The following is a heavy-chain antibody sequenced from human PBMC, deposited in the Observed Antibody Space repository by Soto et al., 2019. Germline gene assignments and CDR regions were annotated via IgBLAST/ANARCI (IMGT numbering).Heavy chain of an antibody. D-gene: IGHD1-1*01. CDR1: GGSISSYY. CDR2: IYYSGST. CDR3: ARTLDDYYFYYGIDV. Sequence: SETLSLTCTVSGGSISSYYWSWIRQPPGKGLEWIGYIYYSGSTNYNPSLKSRVTIAVDTSKNQFSLKLSYVTAADTAVYYCARTLDDYYFYYGIDVWGQGTTVTVSS. J-gene: IGHJ6*02. V-gene: IGHV4-59*01.